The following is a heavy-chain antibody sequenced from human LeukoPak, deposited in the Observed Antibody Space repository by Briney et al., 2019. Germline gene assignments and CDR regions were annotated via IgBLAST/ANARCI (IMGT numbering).Heavy chain of an antibody. V-gene: IGHV3-21*04. CDR3: AKGDIVLMVYHFDY. CDR1: GFTFSSYS. CDR2: ISSSSYI. D-gene: IGHD2-8*01. Sequence: PGGSLRLSCAASGFTFSSYSMNWVRQAPGKGLERVSSISSSSYIYYADSVKGRFTISRDNSKNTLYLQMNSLRAEDTAVYYCAKGDIVLMVYHFDYWGQGTLVTVSS. J-gene: IGHJ4*02.